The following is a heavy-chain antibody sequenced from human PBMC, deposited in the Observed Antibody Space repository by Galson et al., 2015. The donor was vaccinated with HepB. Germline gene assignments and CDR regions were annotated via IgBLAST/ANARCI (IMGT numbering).Heavy chain of an antibody. J-gene: IGHJ6*02. CDR3: ARGDDDSGQYYYYGMGV. Sequence: SLRLSCAASGFTFTSYVMHWVRQAPGKGLEWVALISKDGSNKYYADSVKGRFTMSRDNSKSTLWLQMSGLRDEDMAVYYCARGDDDSGQYYYYGMGVWGQGTTVTVSS. D-gene: IGHD4-17*01. CDR1: GFTFTSYV. V-gene: IGHV3-30*04. CDR2: ISKDGSNK.